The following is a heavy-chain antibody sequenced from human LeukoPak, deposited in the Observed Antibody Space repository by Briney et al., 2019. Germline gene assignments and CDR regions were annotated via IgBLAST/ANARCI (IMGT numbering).Heavy chain of an antibody. CDR3: ARIYSYDYYFDY. J-gene: IGHJ4*02. CDR2: INPNSGGT. V-gene: IGHV1-2*06. CDR1: GYTFTVYY. Sequence: ASVKVSCKASGYTFTVYYMHWVRQAPGQGLEWMGRINPNSGGTNYAQKFQGRVTVTWDTSISTAYMELSGLRSDDTAIYYCARIYSYDYYFDYWGQGTLVTVSS. D-gene: IGHD5-18*01.